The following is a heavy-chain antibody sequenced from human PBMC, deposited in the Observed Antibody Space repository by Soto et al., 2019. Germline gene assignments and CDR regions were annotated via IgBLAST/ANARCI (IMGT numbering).Heavy chain of an antibody. V-gene: IGHV3-23*01. CDR3: AKRVGVDCRGGSCPDDY. J-gene: IGHJ4*02. Sequence: EVQLLESGGGLVQPGGSLRLSCAASGFTFSSYAMSWVRQAPGKGLEWVSAISGSGGNTYYADSVKGRFTISRDNSKNTLYLQMNSLRAEDTAVYYCAKRVGVDCRGGSCPDDYWGQGTLVTVSS. D-gene: IGHD2-15*01. CDR2: ISGSGGNT. CDR1: GFTFSSYA.